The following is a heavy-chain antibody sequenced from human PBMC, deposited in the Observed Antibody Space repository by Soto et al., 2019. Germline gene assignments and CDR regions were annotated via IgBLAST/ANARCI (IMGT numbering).Heavy chain of an antibody. CDR2: INAGNGNT. V-gene: IGHV1-3*01. CDR3: TCIAADVLRGDYYYMDV. Sequence: QVPLVQSGAEVKKPGASVKVSCKASGYTFTSYAMHWVRQAPGQRLEWMGWINAGNGNTKYSQKFQGRVTITRDTSASTAYMELSSLRSEDTAVYYCTCIAADVLRGDYYYMDVWGKGTTVTVSS. J-gene: IGHJ6*03. CDR1: GYTFTSYA. D-gene: IGHD6-13*01.